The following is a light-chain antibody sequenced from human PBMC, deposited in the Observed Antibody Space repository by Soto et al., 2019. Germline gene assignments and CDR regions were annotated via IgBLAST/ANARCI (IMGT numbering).Light chain of an antibody. Sequence: DIEMTQLPSSLSASVGDRVTITCRASQSIRSYLNWYQQTPGKAPNLLIYAASNLRSGVPSRFSGSGSGTDFTLTISSLQYEDFATYFCQQSYSYPRTFGQGTKLEI. CDR1: QSIRSY. CDR2: AAS. V-gene: IGKV1-39*01. J-gene: IGKJ2*01. CDR3: QQSYSYPRT.